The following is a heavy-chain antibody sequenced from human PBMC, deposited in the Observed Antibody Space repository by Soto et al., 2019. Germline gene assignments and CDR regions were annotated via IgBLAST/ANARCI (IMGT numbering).Heavy chain of an antibody. J-gene: IGHJ4*02. CDR2: IYWEDDK. CDR1: GFSLSTRGVG. Sequence: QITLEASGPTLVKPTQHLTLTFTFPGFSLSTRGVGVGWIRQLPGKALEWLPLIYWEDDKRYSPSLKNRLTNTRDTSKNQMVLTMTNMEPVDTATYDCAHSLRYSFWSGYYRYCFDFWGQGTLVTVSS. D-gene: IGHD3-3*01. V-gene: IGHV2-5*02. CDR3: AHSLRYSFWSGYYRYCFDF.